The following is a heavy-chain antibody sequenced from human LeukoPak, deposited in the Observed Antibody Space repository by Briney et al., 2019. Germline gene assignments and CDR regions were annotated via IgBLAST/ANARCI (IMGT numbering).Heavy chain of an antibody. Sequence: ASVKVSCTASGYTFTSYGISWVRQAPGQGLEWMGIINPSGGSTSYAQKFQGRVTMTRDMSTSTVYMELSSLRSEDTAVYYCARAAGAAAVIDYWGQGTLVTVSS. V-gene: IGHV1-46*01. CDR3: ARAAGAAAVIDY. D-gene: IGHD6-13*01. CDR2: INPSGGST. CDR1: GYTFTSYG. J-gene: IGHJ4*02.